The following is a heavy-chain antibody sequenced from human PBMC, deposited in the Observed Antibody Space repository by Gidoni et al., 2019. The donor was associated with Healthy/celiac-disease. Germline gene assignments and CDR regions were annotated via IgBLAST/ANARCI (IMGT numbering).Heavy chain of an antibody. CDR3: ARSRVVVIEGVYFDY. CDR2: INHSGST. Sequence: QVQLQQWGAGLLKPSETLSLTCAVYGGSFSGYYWSWIRQPPGKGLEWIGEINHSGSTNYNPSLKSRVTISVDTSKNQFSLKLSSVTAADTAVYYCARSRVVVIEGVYFDYWGQGTLVTVSS. CDR1: GGSFSGYY. J-gene: IGHJ4*02. D-gene: IGHD3-22*01. V-gene: IGHV4-34*01.